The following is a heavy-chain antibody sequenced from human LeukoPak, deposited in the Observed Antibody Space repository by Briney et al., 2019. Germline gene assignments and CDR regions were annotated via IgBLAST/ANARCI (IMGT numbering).Heavy chain of an antibody. CDR1: GYTFTTYG. D-gene: IGHD3-3*01. CDR2: ISAYSGNT. J-gene: IGHJ6*03. CDR3: ASGSGYSGADYYYYMDV. V-gene: IGHV1-18*01. Sequence: ASVKVSCKASGYTFTTYGITWVRQAPGQGLEWMGWISAYSGNTYYAQKFQGRVTMTTDTSTSTAYMELRSLRSDDTAVYYCASGSGYSGADYYYYMDVWGKGTTVTISS.